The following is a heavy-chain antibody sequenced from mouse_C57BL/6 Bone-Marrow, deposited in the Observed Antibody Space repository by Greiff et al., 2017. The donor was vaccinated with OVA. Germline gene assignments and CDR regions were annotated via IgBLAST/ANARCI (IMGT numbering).Heavy chain of an antibody. V-gene: IGHV1-69*01. CDR1: GYTFTSYW. CDR2: IDPSDSYT. D-gene: IGHD2-14*01. Sequence: VQLQQPGAELVMPGASVKLSCKASGYTFTSYWMHWVKQRPGQGLEWIGEIDPSDSYTNYNQKFKGKSTLTVDNSSSTAYMQLSSLTSEDSAVYYCARCGYDGWAMDDWGQGTSVTVSS. CDR3: ARCGYDGWAMDD. J-gene: IGHJ4*01.